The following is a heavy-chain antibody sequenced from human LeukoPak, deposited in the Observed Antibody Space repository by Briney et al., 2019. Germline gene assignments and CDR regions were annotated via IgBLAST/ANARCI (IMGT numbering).Heavy chain of an antibody. Sequence: GGSLRLSCAASGFTFSSYWMSWVPQAPGKGLEWVANINEDGSEKHYVDSMKGRFTISRDNSKNTLYLQMNSLRPEDTAVYYCAKDLNILGAPHPLYYFDYWGQGTLVTVSS. CDR2: INEDGSEK. CDR3: AKDLNILGAPHPLYYFDY. J-gene: IGHJ4*02. V-gene: IGHV3-7*01. D-gene: IGHD1-26*01. CDR1: GFTFSSYW.